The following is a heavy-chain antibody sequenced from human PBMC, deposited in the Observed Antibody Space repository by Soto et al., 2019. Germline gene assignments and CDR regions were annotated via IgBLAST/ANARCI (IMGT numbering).Heavy chain of an antibody. CDR2: IYYSGST. D-gene: IGHD1-26*01. J-gene: IGHJ4*02. CDR1: GGSISSHY. CDR3: IDCGRSAFDS. V-gene: IGHV4-59*11. Sequence: PSETLSLTCTVSGGSISSHYWSWIRQPPGKGLEWIGYIYYSGSTNYNPSLKSRVTISLDTSNNQFSLRLSSVKTEDTAVYYCIDCGRSAFDSWGQGTLVTVSS.